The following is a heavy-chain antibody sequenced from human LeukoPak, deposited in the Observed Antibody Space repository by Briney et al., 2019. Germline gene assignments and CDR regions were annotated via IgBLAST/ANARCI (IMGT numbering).Heavy chain of an antibody. D-gene: IGHD1-26*01. CDR2: INPSGGST. J-gene: IGHJ4*02. V-gene: IGHV1-46*01. Sequence: ASVKVSCKASGYTFTSYYMHWVRQAPGQGLEWMGIINPSGGSTSYAQKFQGRVTMTRDTSTSTVYMELSSLRSEDTAVYYCARAPWWELLESAYYFDYWGQGTLVTVSS. CDR3: ARAPWWELLESAYYFDY. CDR1: GYTFTSYY.